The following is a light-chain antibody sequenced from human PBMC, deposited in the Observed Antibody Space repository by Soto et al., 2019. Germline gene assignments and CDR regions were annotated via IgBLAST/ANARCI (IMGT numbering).Light chain of an antibody. J-gene: IGKJ4*01. Sequence: VLTQSPATLSLSPGERATLSCRASQSIHTSLAWYQQKSGKPPRLVIYDSTLRANGVPDRFGGSRSGTEFTLTIRRLEPEDFAVYYCQHYDNTPTFGGGTKVDIK. CDR2: DST. CDR3: QHYDNTPT. V-gene: IGKV3D-20*02. CDR1: QSIHTS.